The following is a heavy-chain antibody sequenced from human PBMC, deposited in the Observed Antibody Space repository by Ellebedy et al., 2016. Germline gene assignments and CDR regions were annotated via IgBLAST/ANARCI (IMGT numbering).Heavy chain of an antibody. V-gene: IGHV3-7*01. CDR1: GFTFTRFW. J-gene: IGHJ4*02. CDR2: INQDGSER. CDR3: ARTGIDN. D-gene: IGHD6-13*01. Sequence: GESLKISCAASGFTFTRFWMTWVRQAPGKGLEWVANINQDGSERNYLDSVKVRFTISRDNAKNSLYLQMNSLRDEDTAVYYCARTGIDNWGQGTLVTVSS.